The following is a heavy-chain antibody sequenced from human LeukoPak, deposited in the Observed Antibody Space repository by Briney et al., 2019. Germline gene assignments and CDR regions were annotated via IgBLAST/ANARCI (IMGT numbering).Heavy chain of an antibody. CDR3: AKDVWDDFWSGYYPEYFQH. CDR2: ISGSGGST. Sequence: GGSLRLSCAASGFTFSSYAMSWVRQAPGKGLEWVSAISGSGGSTYYADSVKGRFTISRDNFKNTLYLQMNSLRAEDTAVYYCAKDVWDDFWSGYYPEYFQHWGQGTLVTVSS. D-gene: IGHD3-3*01. CDR1: GFTFSSYA. J-gene: IGHJ1*01. V-gene: IGHV3-23*01.